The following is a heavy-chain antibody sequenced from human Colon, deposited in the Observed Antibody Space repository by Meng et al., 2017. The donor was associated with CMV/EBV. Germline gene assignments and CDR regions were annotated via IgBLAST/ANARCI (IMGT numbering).Heavy chain of an antibody. CDR1: GFTFTTFW. D-gene: IGHD3-16*01. CDR3: ARIAYGLDV. CDR2: IKEDGTGQ. Sequence: GESLKISCAASGFTFTTFWMTWVRQAPGKGLEWVANIKEDGTGQWYVDSVKGRFTISRDDAKKSVYLQMNSLGAEDTAVYYCARIAYGLDVWGQGTTVTVSS. J-gene: IGHJ6*02. V-gene: IGHV3-7*01.